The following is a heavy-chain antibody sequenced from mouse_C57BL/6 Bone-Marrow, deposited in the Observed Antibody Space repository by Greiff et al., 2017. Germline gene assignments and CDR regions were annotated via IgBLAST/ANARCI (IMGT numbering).Heavy chain of an antibody. CDR3: AQNYGNFYAMDY. CDR2: INPNYGTT. V-gene: IGHV1-39*01. CDR1: GYSFTDYN. Sequence: VQLQQSGPELVKPGASVKISCKASGYSFTDYNMNWVKQSNGKSLEWIGVINPNYGTTSYNQKFKGKATLTVDKSSSTAYMELRSLTSEDSAVYYCAQNYGNFYAMDYWGQGTSVTVSS. J-gene: IGHJ4*01. D-gene: IGHD2-1*01.